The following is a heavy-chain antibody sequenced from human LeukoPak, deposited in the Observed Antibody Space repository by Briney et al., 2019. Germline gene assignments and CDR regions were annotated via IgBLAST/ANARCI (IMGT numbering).Heavy chain of an antibody. D-gene: IGHD6-19*01. CDR3: ATGLMREYSNVWYMHHFDY. Sequence: ASVKVSCKASGYTFTSYYMHWVRQAPGQGLEWMGIINPSGGSTSYAQKFQGRVTMTRDTSTSTVYMELRSLRSDDTAVYYCATGLMREYSNVWYMHHFDYWAQGTLVTVSS. J-gene: IGHJ4*02. CDR2: INPSGGST. CDR1: GYTFTSYY. V-gene: IGHV1-46*01.